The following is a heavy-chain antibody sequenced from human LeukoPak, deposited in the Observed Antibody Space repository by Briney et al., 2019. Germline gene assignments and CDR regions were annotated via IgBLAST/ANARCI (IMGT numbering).Heavy chain of an antibody. CDR3: ARAGGSYCSGGSCTHGWFDP. V-gene: IGHV3-33*01. CDR1: GFTFSSYG. D-gene: IGHD2-15*01. J-gene: IGHJ5*02. CDR2: IWYDESNK. Sequence: PGGSLRLSCAASGFTFSSYGMHWVRQAPGKGLEWVAVIWYDESNKYYADSVKGRFTISRDNSKNTLYLQMNSLRAEDTAVYYCARAGGSYCSGGSCTHGWFDPWGQGTLVTVSS.